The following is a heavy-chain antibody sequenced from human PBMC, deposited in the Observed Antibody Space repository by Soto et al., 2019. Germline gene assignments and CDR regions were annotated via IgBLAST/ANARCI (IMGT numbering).Heavy chain of an antibody. D-gene: IGHD3-22*01. J-gene: IGHJ4*02. CDR1: GYSISSGHY. CDR2: IYHSGTT. Sequence: AETLSLTCAVSGYSISSGHYWGWIRQPPGKGLEWIGSIYHSGTTYDNPSLKSRVTISVDMSKNQFSLKLSSVTAADTAVYYCARLLYDSRGYYYFDYWGQGTLVTVSS. CDR3: ARLLYDSRGYYYFDY. V-gene: IGHV4-38-2*01.